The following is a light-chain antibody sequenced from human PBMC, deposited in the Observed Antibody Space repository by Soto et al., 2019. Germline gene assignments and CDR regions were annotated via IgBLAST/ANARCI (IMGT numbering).Light chain of an antibody. CDR2: DVS. CDR3: TSYRSTDTVWV. CDR1: SSDFDDYTY. J-gene: IGLJ3*02. V-gene: IGLV2-14*03. Sequence: QSVLTQPASVSGSPGQSVTISCTGTSSDFDDYTYVSWYQQHPGKAPKLMMYDVSYRPSGVSNRFSASKSDNTASLTISGLQAEDEAVYYCTSYRSTDTVWVLGGGTKLTVL.